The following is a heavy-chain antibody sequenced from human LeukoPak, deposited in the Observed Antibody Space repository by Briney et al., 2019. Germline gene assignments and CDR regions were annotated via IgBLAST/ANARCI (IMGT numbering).Heavy chain of an antibody. J-gene: IGHJ6*04. CDR1: GYTFTSYY. D-gene: IGHD2-2*01. CDR3: ARDRQEYQLLSDYYGMDV. CDR2: INPSGGST. Sequence: ASVKVSCKASGYTFTSYYMLWVRQAPGQGLEWLGIINPSGGSTSYAQKFQGRVTMTRDTSTSTVYMELSSLRSEDTAVYYCARDRQEYQLLSDYYGMDVWGKGTTVTVSS. V-gene: IGHV1-46*01.